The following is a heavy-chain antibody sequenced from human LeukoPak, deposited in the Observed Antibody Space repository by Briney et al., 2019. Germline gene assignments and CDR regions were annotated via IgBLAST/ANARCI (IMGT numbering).Heavy chain of an antibody. CDR3: VRDRWFGELDV. D-gene: IGHD3-10*01. J-gene: IGHJ6*02. CDR1: GDSVSSNSAA. CDR2: TCYRSKWYN. Sequence: PSQTLSLTCAISGDSVSSNSAAWNWFRQSPSRGLEWLGRTCYRSKWYNDYAVTVKSRIIINPDTSKNQFSLQLNSVTPEDTAVYYCVRDRWFGELDVWGQGTTVTVSS. V-gene: IGHV6-1*01.